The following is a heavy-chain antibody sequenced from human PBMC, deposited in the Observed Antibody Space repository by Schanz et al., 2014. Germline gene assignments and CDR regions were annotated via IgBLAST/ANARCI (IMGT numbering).Heavy chain of an antibody. V-gene: IGHV3-30*02. J-gene: IGHJ3*01. D-gene: IGHD5-12*01. CDR1: GFTFSTYA. CDR3: ARDGGRDGYNLAFDV. Sequence: QVQLVESGGGVVQRGGSLRLSCAASGFTFSTYAMNWVRQASGKGLEWVAFMPFDYSSQYYADSVKGRFIISRDSSKNTLFLQMNSLRAEDTAVYFCARDGGRDGYNLAFDVWGQGTLVTVSS. CDR2: MPFDYSSQ.